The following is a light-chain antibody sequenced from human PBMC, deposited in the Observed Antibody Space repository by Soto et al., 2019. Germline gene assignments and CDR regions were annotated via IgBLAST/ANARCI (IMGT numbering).Light chain of an antibody. CDR2: GAS. Sequence: EIVLTQSPGTLSLSPGERATLSCRASQSVSSSYLAWYQQKPGQAPRLLIYGASSRATGIPDRFSGSGSGKDFTITIRRLEPEDLAMYYCKKHGSSPLTFGGGTKVEIK. J-gene: IGKJ4*01. CDR3: KKHGSSPLT. CDR1: QSVSSSY. V-gene: IGKV3-20*01.